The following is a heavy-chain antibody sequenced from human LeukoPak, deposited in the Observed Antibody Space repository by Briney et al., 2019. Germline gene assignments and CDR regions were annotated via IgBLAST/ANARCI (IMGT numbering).Heavy chain of an antibody. CDR3: ARMPQGLVVVPAAIRFVDY. CDR2: INHSGST. CDR1: GGSFSGYY. V-gene: IGHV4-34*01. J-gene: IGHJ4*02. Sequence: SETLSLTCAVYGGSFSGYYWSWIRQPPGKGLEWIGEINHSGSTNYNPSLKSRVTISVDTSKNQFSLKLSSVTAADTAVYYCARMPQGLVVVPAAIRFVDYWGQGTLVTVSS. D-gene: IGHD2-2*02.